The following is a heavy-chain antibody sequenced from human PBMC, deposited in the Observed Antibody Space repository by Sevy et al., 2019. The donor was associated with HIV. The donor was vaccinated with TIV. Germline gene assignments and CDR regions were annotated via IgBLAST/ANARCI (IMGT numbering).Heavy chain of an antibody. Sequence: SETLSLTCTVSGGSITSLSWNWIRQTPGKGLEWIANIYYNGRINYNPSLKSRVTLSLDTSKNQFSLRLSSVTAADTAMYYCAGEDAWGRGYTWGQGTLVTVSS. J-gene: IGHJ5*02. V-gene: IGHV4-59*08. CDR3: AGEDAWGRGYT. CDR1: GGSITSLS. CDR2: IYYNGRI. D-gene: IGHD6-25*01.